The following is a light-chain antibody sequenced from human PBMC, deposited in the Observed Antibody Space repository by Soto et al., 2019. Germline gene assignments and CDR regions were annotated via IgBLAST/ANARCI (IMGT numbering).Light chain of an antibody. CDR2: DVS. V-gene: IGLV2-14*01. J-gene: IGLJ1*01. CDR1: SSDVGGYNY. Sequence: QSALTQPASVSGSPGQSITISCTGTSSDVGGYNYVSWYQQHPGKAPKLMIYDVSNRPSGVSNRFSGSKSGNTASLTISGLQAEVESHYYCRSYTSSSTLVVVGTGTKVTVL. CDR3: RSYTSSSTLVV.